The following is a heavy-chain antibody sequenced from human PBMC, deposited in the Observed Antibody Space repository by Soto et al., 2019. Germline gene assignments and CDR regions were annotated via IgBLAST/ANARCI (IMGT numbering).Heavy chain of an antibody. CDR2: IYYSGST. D-gene: IGHD2-15*01. Sequence: SETLSLTCTVSGGSISSYYWSWIRQPPGKGLEWIGYIYYSGSTNYNPSLKSRVTISVDTFKNQFSLKLSSVTAADTAVYYCARHVATYYYYYMDVWGKGTTVTVSS. J-gene: IGHJ6*03. V-gene: IGHV4-59*08. CDR1: GGSISSYY. CDR3: ARHVATYYYYYMDV.